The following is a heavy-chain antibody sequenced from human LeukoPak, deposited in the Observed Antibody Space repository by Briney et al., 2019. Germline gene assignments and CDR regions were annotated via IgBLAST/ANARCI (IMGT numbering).Heavy chain of an antibody. D-gene: IGHD6-13*01. CDR2: IYYSGST. CDR1: GGSISSSSYY. J-gene: IGHJ3*02. V-gene: IGHV4-39*07. CDR3: ARGCAPLSSWYDAFDI. Sequence: SETLSLTCTVSGGSISSSSYYWGWLRQPPGKGLEWIGSIYYSGSTYYDTSLKSRVTISVDTSKNQFSLKLSSVTAADTAVYYCARGCAPLSSWYDAFDIWGQGTMVTVSS.